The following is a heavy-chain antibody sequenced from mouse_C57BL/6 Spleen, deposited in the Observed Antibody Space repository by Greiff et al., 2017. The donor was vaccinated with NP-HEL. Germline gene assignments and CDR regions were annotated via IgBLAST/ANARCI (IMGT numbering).Heavy chain of an antibody. Sequence: QVQLKQSGPGLVQPSQSLSITCTVSGFSLTSYGVHWVRQSPGTGLEWLGVIWRGGSTDYNAAFMSRLSITKDNSKSQVFFKMNSLQADDTAIYYCAKIYDYDGYAMDYWGQGTSVTVSS. CDR2: IWRGGST. V-gene: IGHV2-5*01. D-gene: IGHD2-4*01. CDR3: AKIYDYDGYAMDY. CDR1: GFSLTSYG. J-gene: IGHJ4*01.